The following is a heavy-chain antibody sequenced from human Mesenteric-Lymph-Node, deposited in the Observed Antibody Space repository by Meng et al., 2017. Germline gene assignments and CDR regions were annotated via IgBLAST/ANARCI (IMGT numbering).Heavy chain of an antibody. CDR3: ARSRMTTVTTGGHFHS. D-gene: IGHD4-17*01. J-gene: IGHJ4*02. CDR1: GFTFKTYA. CDR2: ISYDGSNK. V-gene: IGHV3-30*01. Sequence: GESLKISCAASGFTFKTYAMHWVRQAPGKGLEWVAVISYDGSNKDYADSVKGRFTISRDNSKNTVFLQMNSLRVDDTAVYFCARSRMTTVTTGGHFHSWGQGTLVTVSS.